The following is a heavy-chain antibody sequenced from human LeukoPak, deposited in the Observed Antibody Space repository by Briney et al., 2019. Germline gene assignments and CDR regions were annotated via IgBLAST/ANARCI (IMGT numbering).Heavy chain of an antibody. V-gene: IGHV1-18*01. J-gene: IGHJ5*02. CDR1: GYTFTSYG. D-gene: IGHD2-2*02. CDR3: ARRLSHCSSTSCYNWFDP. Sequence: ASVKVSCKASGYTFTSYGISWVRQAPGQGLEWMGWISAYNGNTNYAQKPQGRVTMTTDTSTSTAYVELRSLRSDDTAVYYCARRLSHCSSTSCYNWFDPWGQGTLVTVSS. CDR2: ISAYNGNT.